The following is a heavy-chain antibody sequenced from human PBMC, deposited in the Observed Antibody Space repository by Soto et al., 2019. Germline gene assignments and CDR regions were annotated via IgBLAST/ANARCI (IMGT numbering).Heavy chain of an antibody. D-gene: IGHD1-26*01. CDR2: ISGSGGST. V-gene: IGHV3-23*01. CDR1: GFTFSSYA. J-gene: IGHJ4*02. Sequence: GGSLKLSCAASGFTFSSYAMSWVRQAPGKGLEWVSAISGSGGSTYYADSVKGRFTISRDNSKNTLYLQMNSLRAEDTAVYYCAKAEWELSSRVYFDYWGQGTLVTVSS. CDR3: AKAEWELSSRVYFDY.